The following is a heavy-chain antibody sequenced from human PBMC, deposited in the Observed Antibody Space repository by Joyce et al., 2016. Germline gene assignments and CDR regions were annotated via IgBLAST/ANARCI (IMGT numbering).Heavy chain of an antibody. CDR3: ARKGVYSQDS. CDR2: IYLGGST. V-gene: IGHV4-4*02. Sequence: PSGTLSLTCAVSGGSISSAHWWSWVRQPPGKGLEWIGEIYLGGSTTYNPSLKSRVTISVDKSKNQLSLKMNSVTAADTAVYYCARKGVYSQDSWGQGTLVTVSS. D-gene: IGHD5-12*01. J-gene: IGHJ5*01. CDR1: GGSISSAHW.